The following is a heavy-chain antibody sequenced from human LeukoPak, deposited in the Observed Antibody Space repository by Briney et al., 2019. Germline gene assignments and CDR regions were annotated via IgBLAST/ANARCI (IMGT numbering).Heavy chain of an antibody. CDR3: GRDALVGYFSYYYMDV. D-gene: IGHD2-15*01. J-gene: IGHJ6*03. CDR2: ISNSGST. CDR1: GGSISSYY. V-gene: IGHV4-59*01. Sequence: SETLSLTCTVSGGSISSYYWTWIRQSPVKGLEWIGDISNSGSTSYNPSLKSRVTISIDTSKNQFSLKLSSVTAADTAVYYCGRDALVGYFSYYYMDVWGKGTTVTVSS.